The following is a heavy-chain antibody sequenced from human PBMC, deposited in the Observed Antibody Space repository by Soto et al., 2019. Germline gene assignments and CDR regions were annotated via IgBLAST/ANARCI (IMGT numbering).Heavy chain of an antibody. CDR1: GFTFSSFE. V-gene: IGHV3-48*03. CDR3: ARDPKRRDGYNFDS. CDR2: IGRSGETI. D-gene: IGHD5-12*01. J-gene: IGHJ4*02. Sequence: GGSLRLSCVGPGFTFSSFEMNWVRQTPGKGLEWLSYIGRSGETIYYADSVKGRFTVSRDNAKKVLFLQMSSLRVDDTAVYYCARDPKRRDGYNFDSWGRGALVTVSS.